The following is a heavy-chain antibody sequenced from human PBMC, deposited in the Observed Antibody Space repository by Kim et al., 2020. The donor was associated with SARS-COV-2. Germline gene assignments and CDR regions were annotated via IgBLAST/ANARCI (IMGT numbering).Heavy chain of an antibody. V-gene: IGHV4-34*01. J-gene: IGHJ4*02. CDR1: GGSFSGYY. Sequence: SETLSLTCAVYGGSFSGYYWSWIRQPPGKGLEWIGEINHSGSTNYNPSLKSRVTISVDTSKNQFSLKLSSVTAADTAVYYCARGSLSWSSSWGFDYWGQGTLVTVSS. CDR2: INHSGST. CDR3: ARGSLSWSSSWGFDY. D-gene: IGHD6-13*01.